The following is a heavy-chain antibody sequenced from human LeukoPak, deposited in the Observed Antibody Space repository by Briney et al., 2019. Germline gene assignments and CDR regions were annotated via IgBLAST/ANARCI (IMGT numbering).Heavy chain of an antibody. V-gene: IGHV3-7*01. Sequence: PGGSLRLSCAASGFTFSSYWMSWVRQTPGKGLEWVANIKQDGSEKYYVDSVKGRFTISRDNAKNSLYLQMNSLRAEDTAVYYCAELGITMIGGVWGKGTTVTISS. CDR3: AELGITMIGGV. D-gene: IGHD3-10*02. CDR1: GFTFSSYW. CDR2: IKQDGSEK. J-gene: IGHJ6*04.